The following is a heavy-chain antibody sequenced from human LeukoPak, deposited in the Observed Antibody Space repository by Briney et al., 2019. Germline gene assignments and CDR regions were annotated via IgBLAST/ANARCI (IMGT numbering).Heavy chain of an antibody. V-gene: IGHV3-7*03. J-gene: IGHJ4*02. Sequence: PGGSLRLSCAASGFTFSSYWMSWVRQAPGKGLEWVANIKQDGSEKYYVDSVKGRFTISRDNAKNSLYLQMNSLRAEDTAVYYCAKADRIAVAISAGLVFDYWGQGTLVTVSS. CDR3: AKADRIAVAISAGLVFDY. CDR1: GFTFSSYW. D-gene: IGHD6-19*01. CDR2: IKQDGSEK.